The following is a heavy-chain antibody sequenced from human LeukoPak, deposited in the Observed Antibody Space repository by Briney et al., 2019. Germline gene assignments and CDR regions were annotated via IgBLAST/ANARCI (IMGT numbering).Heavy chain of an antibody. CDR2: IIPIFGTA. CDR3: ASGSPSTYYYDSSGP. J-gene: IGHJ4*02. D-gene: IGHD3-22*01. V-gene: IGHV1-69*06. Sequence: AVKVSCKASGGTFSSYAISWVRQAPGQGLEWMGRIIPIFGTANYAQKFQGRVTITADKSTSTAYMELSSLRSEDTAVNYCASGSPSTYYYDSSGPWGQGTLVTVSS. CDR1: GGTFSSYA.